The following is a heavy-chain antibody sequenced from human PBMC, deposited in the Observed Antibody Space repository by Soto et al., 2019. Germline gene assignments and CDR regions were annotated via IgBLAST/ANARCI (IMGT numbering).Heavy chain of an antibody. CDR1: GGSIRGYY. Sequence: SETLSLTCSVSGGSIRGYYWTWIRQPPGKGLEWIGCTYYRGTTKYNPSLNSRVTISADTSQNQISLKLTSVTAADTAVYYCAREVASYGSTYFDYWGQGTLVPVYS. CDR2: TYYRGTT. CDR3: AREVASYGSTYFDY. D-gene: IGHD3-16*01. J-gene: IGHJ4*02. V-gene: IGHV4-59*01.